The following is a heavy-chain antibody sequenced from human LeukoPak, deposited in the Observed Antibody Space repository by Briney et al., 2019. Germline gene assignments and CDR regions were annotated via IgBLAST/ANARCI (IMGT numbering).Heavy chain of an antibody. J-gene: IGHJ4*02. V-gene: IGHV4-59*01. Sequence: SETLSLTCTVSGGSISSYYWSWIPQPPGKGLEWIGYIYSSGSTSYNPSLKRRVTMSIDTSKNQFSLKVKSVTAADTAVYCCARESNGDYSDYWGQGTLVTVSS. CDR3: ARESNGDYSDY. CDR2: IYSSGST. D-gene: IGHD4-17*01. CDR1: GGSISSYY.